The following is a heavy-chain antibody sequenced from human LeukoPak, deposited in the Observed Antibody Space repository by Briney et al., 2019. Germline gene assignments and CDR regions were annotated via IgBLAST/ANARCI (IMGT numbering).Heavy chain of an antibody. D-gene: IGHD1-26*01. CDR1: GYSFTTYW. J-gene: IGHJ6*02. V-gene: IGHV5-51*01. CDR3: GTGSWSPSDYYYYYGMDV. Sequence: GESLKISCTGSGYSFTTYWIGWVRQMPGKGLEWMGIIYPGDSDTRYSPSFQGQVTISADKSISTAYLQWSSLKASDTAMYYCGTGSWSPSDYYYYYGMDVWGQGTTVTVSS. CDR2: IYPGDSDT.